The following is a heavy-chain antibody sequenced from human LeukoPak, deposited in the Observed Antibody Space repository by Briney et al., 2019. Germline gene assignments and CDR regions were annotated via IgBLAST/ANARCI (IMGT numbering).Heavy chain of an antibody. Sequence: ASVKVSCKASGYTFTGYYMHWVRQAPGQGLEWMGWINPNSGGTNYAQKFQGRVTMTRDTSISTAYMELSRLRSDDTAVYYCARDTEMATTRGYFDYWGQGTLVTVSS. D-gene: IGHD5-24*01. V-gene: IGHV1-2*02. CDR3: ARDTEMATTRGYFDY. J-gene: IGHJ4*02. CDR2: INPNSGGT. CDR1: GYTFTGYY.